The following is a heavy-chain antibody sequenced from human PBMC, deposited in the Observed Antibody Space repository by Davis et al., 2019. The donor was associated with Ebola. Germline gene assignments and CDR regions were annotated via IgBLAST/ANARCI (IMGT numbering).Heavy chain of an antibody. D-gene: IGHD6-6*01. Sequence: GESLKISCEGSGYTFSNYWIGWVRQMPGKGLEWMGTIYPGDSDTRYSPSFQGQVTISADKSTSSAYLQWSRLKASDTAMYYCARHRIPAPLAAPSFIDYWGQGTLVTVSS. CDR1: GYTFSNYW. V-gene: IGHV5-51*01. J-gene: IGHJ4*02. CDR2: IYPGDSDT. CDR3: ARHRIPAPLAAPSFIDY.